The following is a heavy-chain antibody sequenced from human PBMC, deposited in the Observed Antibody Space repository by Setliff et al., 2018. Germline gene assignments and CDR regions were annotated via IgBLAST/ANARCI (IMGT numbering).Heavy chain of an antibody. D-gene: IGHD3-3*01. CDR2: IFPGNSDT. CDR1: GYSFSSYW. CDR3: ARRSTYYNFWSGYWDY. J-gene: IGHJ4*02. Sequence: PGESLKISCKGSGYSFSSYWIGWVRQMPGKGLEWMGIIFPGNSDTRYSPSFQGQVTISADKSISTAYLQWSSLKASDTAMYYCARRSTYYNFWSGYWDYWGQGTLVTVSS. V-gene: IGHV5-51*01.